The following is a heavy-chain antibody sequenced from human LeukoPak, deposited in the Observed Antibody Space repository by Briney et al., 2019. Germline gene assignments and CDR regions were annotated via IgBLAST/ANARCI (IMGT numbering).Heavy chain of an antibody. Sequence: PGGSLRLSCAASGFTFSGYAMTWVRQAPGKGLEWVSAISASGSGTYYADSVKGRFTISRDNSKNTLHMQMNSLRVEDTAIYYCAKDPTGFEYSSSWYGRGGYFQDWGQGTLVTVSS. CDR2: ISASGSGT. J-gene: IGHJ1*01. CDR1: GFTFSGYA. D-gene: IGHD6-13*01. V-gene: IGHV3-23*01. CDR3: AKDPTGFEYSSSWYGRGGYFQD.